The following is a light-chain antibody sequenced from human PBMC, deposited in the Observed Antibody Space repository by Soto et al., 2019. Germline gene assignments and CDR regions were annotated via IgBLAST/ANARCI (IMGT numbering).Light chain of an antibody. CDR1: QSVSSSY. V-gene: IGKV3-20*01. Sequence: EIVLTQSPGTLSLSPGERATLSCRASQSVSSSYLAWYQQKPGQAPRLFIYAASIRATGIPDRFSGSGSGTDFTLTISRLEPEDFAVYYCQQYGLSPRTFGRGTKVDNK. CDR3: QQYGLSPRT. J-gene: IGKJ1*01. CDR2: AAS.